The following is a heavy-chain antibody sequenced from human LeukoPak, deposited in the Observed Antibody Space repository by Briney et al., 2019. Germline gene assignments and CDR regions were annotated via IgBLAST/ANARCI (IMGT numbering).Heavy chain of an antibody. V-gene: IGHV4-34*01. CDR3: ARGRGTVMITFGGDRDFDY. CDR2: INHSGST. D-gene: IGHD3-16*01. J-gene: IGHJ4*02. CDR1: GGSFSGYY. Sequence: SETLSLTCAVYGGSFSGYYWTWIRQPPGKGLEWIGEINHSGSTNYNPSLKSRVTISVDTSKNQFSLKLSSVTAADTAVYYCARGRGTVMITFGGDRDFDYWGQGTLVTVSS.